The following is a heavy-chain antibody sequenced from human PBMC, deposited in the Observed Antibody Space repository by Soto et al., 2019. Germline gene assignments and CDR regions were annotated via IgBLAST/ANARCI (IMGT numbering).Heavy chain of an antibody. J-gene: IGHJ4*02. CDR3: ARTAGYYGSGSLYFDY. CDR2: IWYDGSNK. D-gene: IGHD3-10*01. Sequence: GGSLRLSCAASGFTFSSYGMHWVRQAPGKGLEWVAVIWYDGSNKYYADSVKGRFTISRDNSKNTLYLQMNSLRAEDTAVYYCARTAGYYGSGSLYFDYWGQGTLVTVSS. V-gene: IGHV3-33*01. CDR1: GFTFSSYG.